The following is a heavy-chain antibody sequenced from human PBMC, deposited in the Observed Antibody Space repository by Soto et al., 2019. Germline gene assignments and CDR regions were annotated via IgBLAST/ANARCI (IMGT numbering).Heavy chain of an antibody. Sequence: PGGSLRLSCATSGFTFSSYGMHWVRQAPGKGLEWVAVIWYDGSNKYYADSVKGRFTISRDNSKNTLYLQMNSLRAEDTAVYYCATGYYGDYVFTYWGQGTLVTVSS. V-gene: IGHV3-33*01. J-gene: IGHJ4*02. D-gene: IGHD4-17*01. CDR3: ATGYYGDYVFTY. CDR1: GFTFSSYG. CDR2: IWYDGSNK.